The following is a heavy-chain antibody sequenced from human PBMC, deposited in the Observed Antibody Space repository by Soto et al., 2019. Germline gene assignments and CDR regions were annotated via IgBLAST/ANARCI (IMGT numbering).Heavy chain of an antibody. CDR1: GDSVSSSSVT. V-gene: IGHV6-1*01. CDR3: VRLIGNSWSDL. CDR2: TYYRSKWYN. J-gene: IGHJ5*02. D-gene: IGHD1-26*01. Sequence: SQTLSLTCANSGDSVSSSSVTWNWIRQSPSRGLEWLGRTYYRSKWYNDYAESVKSRITINPDTSKNQYSLHLNSVTPEDTAVYYCVRLIGNSWSDLWGQGTLVTVSS.